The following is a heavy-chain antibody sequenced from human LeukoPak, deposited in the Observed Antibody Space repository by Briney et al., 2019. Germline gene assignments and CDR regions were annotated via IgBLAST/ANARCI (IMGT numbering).Heavy chain of an antibody. Sequence: SETLSLTCTVSGGSISRYYWSWIRQPPGKGLEWIGYIYYSGSTNYNPSLKSRVTISVDTSKNQFSLKLSSVTAADTAVYYCAREVTYYYDSSGYSNAFDIWGQGTMVTVSS. D-gene: IGHD3-22*01. V-gene: IGHV4-59*01. CDR1: GGSISRYY. J-gene: IGHJ3*02. CDR3: AREVTYYYDSSGYSNAFDI. CDR2: IYYSGST.